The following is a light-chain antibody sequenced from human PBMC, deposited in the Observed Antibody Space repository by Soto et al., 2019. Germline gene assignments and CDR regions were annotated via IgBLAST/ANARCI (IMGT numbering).Light chain of an antibody. CDR2: EVS. Sequence: QSVLTQPASVTGSPGQSITISCTGSSNDVGGYNYVSWYQQHPGQAPKLIIYEVSDRPSGVSPRFSGSKSGNTASLTISGLQVEDEAYYFFSSYTSAIPQDFGTGPQGTV. V-gene: IGLV2-14*01. J-gene: IGLJ1*01. CDR1: SNDVGGYNY. CDR3: SSYTSAIPQD.